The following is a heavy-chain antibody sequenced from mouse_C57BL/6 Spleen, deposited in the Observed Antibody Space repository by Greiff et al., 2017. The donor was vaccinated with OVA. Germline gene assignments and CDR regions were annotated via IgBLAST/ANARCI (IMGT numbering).Heavy chain of an antibody. CDR2: IRSKSNNYAT. CDR3: VRGNPVPRAMDY. Sequence: EVMLVESGGGLVQPKWSLKLSCAASGFSFNTYAMNWVRQAPGKGLEWVARIRSKSNNYATYYADSVKDRFTISRDDSESMLYLQMNNLKTEDTAMYYCVRGNPVPRAMDYWGQGTSVTVSS. CDR1: GFSFNTYA. V-gene: IGHV10-1*01. J-gene: IGHJ4*01.